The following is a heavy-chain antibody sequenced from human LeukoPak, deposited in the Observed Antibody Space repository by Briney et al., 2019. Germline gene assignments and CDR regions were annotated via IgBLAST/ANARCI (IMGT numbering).Heavy chain of an antibody. CDR3: ARLGGGQLVPLDS. D-gene: IGHD6-6*01. CDR1: GXSISRSSYY. Sequence: PSETLSLTCNVSGXSISRSSYYWGWIRQPPGKGLEWVGTISYSGSTYYNPSLKSRVTISVDTSKNQFSLKVTSVTATDTAVYFCARLGGGQLVPLDSWGQGTLVTVSS. J-gene: IGHJ4*02. V-gene: IGHV4-39*01. CDR2: ISYSGST.